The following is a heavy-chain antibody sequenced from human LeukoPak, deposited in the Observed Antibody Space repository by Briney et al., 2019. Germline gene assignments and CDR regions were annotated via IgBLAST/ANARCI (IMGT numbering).Heavy chain of an antibody. Sequence: KTSETLSLTCTVSGGPISSYYWSWTRQPPGKGLEWIGYIYYSGSTNYDPSLKSRVTISVDTSKNQFSLKLSSVTAADTAVYYCASSGHSSGWYYFDYWGQGTLVTVSS. CDR1: GGPISSYY. D-gene: IGHD6-19*01. CDR3: ASSGHSSGWYYFDY. CDR2: IYYSGST. V-gene: IGHV4-59*08. J-gene: IGHJ4*02.